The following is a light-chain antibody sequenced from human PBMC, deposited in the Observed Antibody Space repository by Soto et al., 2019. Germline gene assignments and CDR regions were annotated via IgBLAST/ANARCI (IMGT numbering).Light chain of an antibody. J-gene: IGKJ1*01. V-gene: IGKV1-39*01. CDR2: AAS. CDR3: QQSYSTPPWT. Sequence: DIQMTHSPSSLSASVLDIVTITCRSSQSISSYLNWYQQKPGKAPKLLIYAASSLQSGVPSRFSGSGSGTDFTLTISSLQPEDFATYYCQQSYSTPPWTFGQGTRWIS. CDR1: QSISSY.